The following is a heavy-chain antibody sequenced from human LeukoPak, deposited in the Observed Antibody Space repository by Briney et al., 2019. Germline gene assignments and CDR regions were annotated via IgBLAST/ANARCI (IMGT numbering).Heavy chain of an antibody. V-gene: IGHV3-11*04. CDR1: GFTFSDYY. Sequence: PGGSLRLSCAASGFTFSDYYMSWIRQAPGKGLEWVSYISSSGSTIYYADSVKGRFTISRDNAKNPLYLQMNSLRAEDTAVYYCARDRDVGATSAVDAFDIWGQGTMVTVSS. D-gene: IGHD1-26*01. CDR2: ISSSGSTI. CDR3: ARDRDVGATSAVDAFDI. J-gene: IGHJ3*02.